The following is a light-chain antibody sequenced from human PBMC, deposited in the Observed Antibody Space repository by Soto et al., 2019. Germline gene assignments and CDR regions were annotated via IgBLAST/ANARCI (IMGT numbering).Light chain of an antibody. Sequence: QSALTQPPSASGSPGQSVTISCTGTSSDVGGYNYVSWYQQHPGKAPKLMIYEVSKQPSGVPDRFSGSKSGNTASLTVSGLQAEDEADYYCSSYAGSNINYVFGTGTKVTVL. J-gene: IGLJ1*01. CDR1: SSDVGGYNY. CDR2: EVS. V-gene: IGLV2-8*01. CDR3: SSYAGSNINYV.